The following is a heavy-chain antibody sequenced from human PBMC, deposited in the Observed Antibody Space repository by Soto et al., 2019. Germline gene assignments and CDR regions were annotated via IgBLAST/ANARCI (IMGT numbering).Heavy chain of an antibody. J-gene: IGHJ4*02. Sequence: QVQLVQSGAEVKKPGASVKVSCKASGYTFTGYYMHWVRQAPGQGLEWMGWINPNSGGTNYAQKFQGWVTLPRGPSISTAQRALSRLRSADTAVYSCARSPGGVVTAMSSFDYWGQGTLVTVSS. CDR1: GYTFTGYY. D-gene: IGHD2-21*02. CDR3: ARSPGGVVTAMSSFDY. CDR2: INPNSGGT. V-gene: IGHV1-2*04.